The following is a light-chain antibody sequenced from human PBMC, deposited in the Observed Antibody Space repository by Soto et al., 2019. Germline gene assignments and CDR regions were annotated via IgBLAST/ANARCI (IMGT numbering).Light chain of an antibody. CDR1: QSVSSY. V-gene: IGKV3-11*01. J-gene: IGKJ2*01. CDR3: QQRSNWPSLT. CDR2: DAS. Sequence: EIVLTQSPATLSLSPGERATLSCRASQSVSSYLAWYQQKPGQAPRLLIYDASNRATGIPARFSGSGSGTDFPLTISSLEPEDFAVYYCQQRSNWPSLTFGQGTKLEIK.